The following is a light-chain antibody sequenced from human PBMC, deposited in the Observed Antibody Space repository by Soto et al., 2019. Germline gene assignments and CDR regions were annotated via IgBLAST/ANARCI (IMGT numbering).Light chain of an antibody. CDR3: QQYIRLPLT. CDR2: DAS. Sequence: EMVVTQSPATLSVSPGERVTLSCRTSQDVSSKLAWYQQKPGQPPSLLIYDASTRATGTPARFSGSGSGTEFTLAVSSLQSEDYALYFCQQYIRLPLTVGGGNKVEIK. J-gene: IGKJ4*01. V-gene: IGKV3D-15*01. CDR1: QDVSSK.